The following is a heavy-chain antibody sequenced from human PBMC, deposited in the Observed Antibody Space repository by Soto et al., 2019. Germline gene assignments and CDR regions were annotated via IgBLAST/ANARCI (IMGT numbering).Heavy chain of an antibody. CDR3: ARDLWDNYDSKDFGY. Sequence: VSVKVSSKAPGYTFADYYMHWVRQAPGQGLEWMGIINPSGGSTKYAQKFQGRVTMTRDTSTSTVYMELICLKSEDTAVYYCARDLWDNYDSKDFGYWGQRTLGTVSS. CDR2: INPSGGST. V-gene: IGHV1-46*01. J-gene: IGHJ4*02. CDR1: GYTFADYY. D-gene: IGHD3-22*01.